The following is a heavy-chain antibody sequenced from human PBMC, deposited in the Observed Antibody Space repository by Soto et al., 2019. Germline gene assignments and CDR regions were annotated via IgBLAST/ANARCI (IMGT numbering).Heavy chain of an antibody. Sequence: SETLSLTCTVSGGSISSSTYYWGWMRQPPGKGLQWIGQINHSGSANYNPSLKSRVTISVDTSKNQFSLKLSSVTAADTAVYYCARVTRLRYFPAGLAFDIWGQGTMVTVSS. D-gene: IGHD3-9*01. V-gene: IGHV4-39*07. CDR1: GGSISSSTYY. CDR2: INHSGSA. CDR3: ARVTRLRYFPAGLAFDI. J-gene: IGHJ3*02.